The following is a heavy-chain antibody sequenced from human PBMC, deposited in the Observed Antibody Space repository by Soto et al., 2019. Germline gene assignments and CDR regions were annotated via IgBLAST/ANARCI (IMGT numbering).Heavy chain of an antibody. CDR2: IYYSGST. V-gene: IGHV4-39*01. D-gene: IGHD6-13*01. CDR1: GGSISSSSYY. CDR3: ARRAGGSSRGIAAAGKLFDY. J-gene: IGHJ4*02. Sequence: SETLSLTCTVSGGSISSSSYYWGWIRQPPGKGLEWIGSIYYSGSTYYNPSLKSRVTISVDTSKNQFSLKLSSVTAADTAVYYCARRAGGSSRGIAAAGKLFDYWGQGTLVTVS.